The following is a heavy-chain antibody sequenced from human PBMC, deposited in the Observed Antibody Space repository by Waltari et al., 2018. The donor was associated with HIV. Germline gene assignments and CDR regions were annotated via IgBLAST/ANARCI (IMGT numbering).Heavy chain of an antibody. CDR3: VVGPHYFDGPEGRGRLDYFQN. V-gene: IGHV5-51*01. CDR2: INPGNSDT. CDR1: GYKFNTYW. D-gene: IGHD3-9*01. J-gene: IGHJ1*01. Sequence: EVQLVQSRKEIKKPGESLKISCKASGYKFNTYWTGWVRQMPGKGLEWMGIINPGNSDTRYSLSSQGQVTISADTSVTTAYLHWRSLKASDTAKYYCVVGPHYFDGPEGRGRLDYFQNWGQGTLVTVSS.